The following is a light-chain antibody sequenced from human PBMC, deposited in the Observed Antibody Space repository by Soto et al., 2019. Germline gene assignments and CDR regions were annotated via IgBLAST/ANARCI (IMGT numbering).Light chain of an antibody. CDR3: QQYGTSPRT. Sequence: EIVLTQSPGTLSLSPGERATLFCRASQSINSNYLAWYQLNPGQAPRLLIYGAFISATGIPDRFSGSVSGTHFTVTISRLDTEDFAVYFCQQYGTSPRTFGQETKVEIK. J-gene: IGKJ1*01. CDR2: GAF. V-gene: IGKV3-20*01. CDR1: QSINSNY.